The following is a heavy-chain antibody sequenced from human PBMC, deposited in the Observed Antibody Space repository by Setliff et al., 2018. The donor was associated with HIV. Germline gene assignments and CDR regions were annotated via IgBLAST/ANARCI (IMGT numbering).Heavy chain of an antibody. CDR2: IYYTGST. V-gene: IGHV4-31*03. D-gene: IGHD6-13*01. CDR3: ARSDSGYRSSWAPFDI. CDR1: GGSISSGDYY. J-gene: IGHJ3*02. Sequence: SETLSLTCTVSGGSISSGDYYWSWIRQHPRKGLEWIGYIYYTGSTYYNPSLKSRVTISVDTSKNQFSLKLSSVTAADTAVYYCARSDSGYRSSWAPFDIWGQGTMVTVSS.